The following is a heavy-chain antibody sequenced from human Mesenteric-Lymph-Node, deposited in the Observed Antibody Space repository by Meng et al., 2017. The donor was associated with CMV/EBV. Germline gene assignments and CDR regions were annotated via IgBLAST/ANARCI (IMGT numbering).Heavy chain of an antibody. CDR1: EFRFKDHA. D-gene: IGHD1-26*01. J-gene: IGHJ5*02. V-gene: IGHV3-23*01. Sequence: GEALKTPCTSSEFRFKDHAMTWVRQAPGKGVEWVSAISSRGCSTYYADSVKGRFTISRDNSKNTLFLQMNSLRAEDTAVYYCARGKATDGNFDPWGQGTLVTVSS. CDR2: ISSRGCST. CDR3: ARGKATDGNFDP.